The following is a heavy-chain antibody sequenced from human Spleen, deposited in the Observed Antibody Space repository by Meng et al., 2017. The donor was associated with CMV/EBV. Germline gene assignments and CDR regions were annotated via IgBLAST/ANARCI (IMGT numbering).Heavy chain of an antibody. Sequence: ASVKVSCKASGYTFTGYYIHWVRQAPGQGLEWMGIINPAGGSTSYAENFQDRVTMTRDTSTNTAYMELRSLRSDDTAVYYCAREGGQYSGSSYYGMDVWGQGTTVTVSS. J-gene: IGHJ6*02. CDR1: GYTFTGYY. CDR3: AREGGQYSGSSYYGMDV. D-gene: IGHD1-26*01. CDR2: INPAGGST. V-gene: IGHV1-46*01.